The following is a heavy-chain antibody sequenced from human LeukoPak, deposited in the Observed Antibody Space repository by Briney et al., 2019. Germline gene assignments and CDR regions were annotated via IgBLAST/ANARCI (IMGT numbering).Heavy chain of an antibody. V-gene: IGHV4-39*07. J-gene: IGHJ4*02. CDR2: VYYNGNT. Sequence: GSLRLSCAASGFTFSSYSMNWVRQPPGKGLEWIGSVYYNGNTYYNPSLKRRVTISVDTSKNQFSLHVSSVTAADTAVYFCARVSYYDSRGNSKPFDYWGQGALVTVSS. CDR1: GFTFSSYS. CDR3: ARVSYYDSRGNSKPFDY. D-gene: IGHD3-22*01.